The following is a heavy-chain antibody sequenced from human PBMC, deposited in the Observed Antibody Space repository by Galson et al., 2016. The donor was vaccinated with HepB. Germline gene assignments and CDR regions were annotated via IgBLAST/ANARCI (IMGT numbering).Heavy chain of an antibody. V-gene: IGHV1-2*02. CDR2: INPNSGGA. CDR1: GYIFSGYY. CDR3: ARGHVYGSGSYYPDY. Sequence: SVKVSCKASGYIFSGYYIYWVRQAPGEGLQWMGWINPNSGGASYAQMFQGRVTMTRDTSISTASMELTRLTSDDTAVYYCARGHVYGSGSYYPDYWGQGTLVTVPS. J-gene: IGHJ4*02. D-gene: IGHD3-10*01.